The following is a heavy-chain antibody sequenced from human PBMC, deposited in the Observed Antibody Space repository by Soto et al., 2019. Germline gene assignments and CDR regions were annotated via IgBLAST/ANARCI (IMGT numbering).Heavy chain of an antibody. CDR2: ISGSGGST. CDR3: AKVRAATIYSTRLDY. CDR1: GFTFSSYA. J-gene: IGHJ4*02. Sequence: EVQLLESGGGLVQPGGSLRLSCAASGFTFSSYAMSWVRQAPGKGLEWVSAISGSGGSTYYADSVKGRFTISRDNSKNQLYLQMKSLRAEDTAVYYCAKVRAATIYSTRLDYWGQGTLVTVSS. D-gene: IGHD5-12*01. V-gene: IGHV3-23*01.